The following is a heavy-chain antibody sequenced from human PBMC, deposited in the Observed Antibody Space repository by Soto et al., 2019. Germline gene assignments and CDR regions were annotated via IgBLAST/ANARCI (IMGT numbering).Heavy chain of an antibody. D-gene: IGHD6-19*01. J-gene: IGHJ4*01. CDR2: ISYDGTNK. CDR1: RVMSTAYA. V-gene: IGHV3-30*04. Sequence: EGSLRLSCAASRVMSTAYAMLWVRQSPGKGLEWVAAISYDGTNKYYAHSIKGRFTISRDNSANTLFLQVNSVRGADTAMYYCARDTSLYTSGLYGIDFWGHGTLVTVSS. CDR3: ARDTSLYTSGLYGIDF.